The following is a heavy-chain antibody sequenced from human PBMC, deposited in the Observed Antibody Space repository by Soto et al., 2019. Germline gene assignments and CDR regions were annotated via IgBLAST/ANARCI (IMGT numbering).Heavy chain of an antibody. CDR3: GRDLRDWDSGSYSYDY. Sequence: EVQLVESGGGLVQPGGSLRLSCAVSGFTFSSYWMSWVRQAPGKGLEWVANIKQDGGENYYVDSVKGRFTISRDNAKNSRYLQMNSLRAEDTAVYYCGRDLRDWDSGSYSYDYWGQGTLVTVSS. J-gene: IGHJ4*02. CDR2: IKQDGGEN. V-gene: IGHV3-7*04. CDR1: GFTFSSYW. D-gene: IGHD1-26*01.